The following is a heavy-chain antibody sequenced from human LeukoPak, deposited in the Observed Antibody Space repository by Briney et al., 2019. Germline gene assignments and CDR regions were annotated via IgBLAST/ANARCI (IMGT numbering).Heavy chain of an antibody. D-gene: IGHD3-10*02. CDR1: GFKFNNYG. CDR3: AELGFTMIGGV. CDR2: ISGTGDST. Sequence: GGSLRLACAASGFKFNNYGMNWVRQAPGKGLEWVSAISGTGDSTYYADSVKGRSTISRDNAKNSLYLQMNSLRAEDTAVYYCAELGFTMIGGVWGKGTTVTISS. V-gene: IGHV3-23*01. J-gene: IGHJ6*04.